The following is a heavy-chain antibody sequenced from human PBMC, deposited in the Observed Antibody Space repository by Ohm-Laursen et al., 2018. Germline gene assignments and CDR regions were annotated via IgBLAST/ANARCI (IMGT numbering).Heavy chain of an antibody. J-gene: IGHJ4*02. CDR3: ANHRSATWVHKRFDC. CDR2: ISDSGGDT. Sequence: SLRLSCAASGFTFSIYSMSWARQAPGKGLEWVSSISDSGGDTYYADSVKGRFTISRDNSKNTLYLQMNSLRADDTAVYYCANHRSATWVHKRFDCWGQGTLVTVSS. D-gene: IGHD5-24*01. CDR1: GFTFSIYS. V-gene: IGHV3-23*01.